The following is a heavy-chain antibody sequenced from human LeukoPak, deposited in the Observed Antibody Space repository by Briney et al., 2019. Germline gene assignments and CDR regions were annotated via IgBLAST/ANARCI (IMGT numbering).Heavy chain of an antibody. D-gene: IGHD3-22*01. Sequence: GASVKVSCKASGYTFTGFYMHWVRQAPGQGFEWMGWINPNSGGTNYAQKFQGRVTMTRDTSTSTVYMELSSLRSEDTAVYYCARAHYDSSGYYPTDFDYWGQGTLVTVSS. CDR3: ARAHYDSSGYYPTDFDY. V-gene: IGHV1-2*02. CDR1: GYTFTGFY. CDR2: INPNSGGT. J-gene: IGHJ4*02.